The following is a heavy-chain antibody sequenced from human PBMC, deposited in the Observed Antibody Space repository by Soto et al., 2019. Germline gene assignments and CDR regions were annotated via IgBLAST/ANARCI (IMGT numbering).Heavy chain of an antibody. J-gene: IGHJ5*02. CDR2: IDPGSGKA. CDR3: TRDLNGGNHIDH. CDR1: GYTLTNYA. Sequence: QVQLVQSGAEVKKPGASVRVSCKPSGYTLTNYAIHWVRQAAGQSLEWLAWIDPGSGKATYSQKVQGRLIVTRDSSASTFYMDLSSLTSEETAVYFCTRDLNGGNHIDHWGQGVLVTVSS. V-gene: IGHV1-3*01. D-gene: IGHD2-8*01.